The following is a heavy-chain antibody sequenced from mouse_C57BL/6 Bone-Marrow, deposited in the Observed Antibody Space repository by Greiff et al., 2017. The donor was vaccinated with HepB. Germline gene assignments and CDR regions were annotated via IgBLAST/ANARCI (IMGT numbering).Heavy chain of an antibody. Sequence: VQLQRSGAELVRPGASVKLSCTASGFNIKDDYMHWVKQRPEQGLEWIGWIDPENGDTEYASKFQGKATITADTSSNTAYLQLSSLTSEDTAVYYCTTWGYLFDYWGQGTTLTVSS. J-gene: IGHJ2*01. CDR2: IDPENGDT. CDR3: TTWGYLFDY. CDR1: GFNIKDDY. D-gene: IGHD3-1*01. V-gene: IGHV14-4*01.